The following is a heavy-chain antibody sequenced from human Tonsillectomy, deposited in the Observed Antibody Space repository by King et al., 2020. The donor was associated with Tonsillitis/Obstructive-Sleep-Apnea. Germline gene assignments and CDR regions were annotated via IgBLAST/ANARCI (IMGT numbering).Heavy chain of an antibody. V-gene: IGHV1-69*01. CDR2: IIPIFGTA. CDR3: ARGHYYGSGKLNALDI. D-gene: IGHD3-10*01. Sequence: QLVQSGAEVKKPGSSVKVSCKASGGTFSSYAISWVRQAPGQGLEWMGGIIPIFGTANYAQKFQGRVTITADESTSTAYMELSSLRSEDTAVYYCARGHYYGSGKLNALDIWGQGTMVTVSS. J-gene: IGHJ3*02. CDR1: GGTFSSYA.